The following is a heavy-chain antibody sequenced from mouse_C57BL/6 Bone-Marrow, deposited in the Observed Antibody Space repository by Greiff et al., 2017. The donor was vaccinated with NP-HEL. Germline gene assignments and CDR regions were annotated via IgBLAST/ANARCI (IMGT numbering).Heavy chain of an antibody. Sequence: QVQLKQPGAELVMPGASVKLSCKASGYTFTSYWMHWVKQRPGQGLEWIGEIDPSDSYTNYNQKFKGKSTLTVDKSSSTAYMQLSSLTSEDSAVYYCARGDGSSYNYWGQGTTLTVSS. D-gene: IGHD1-1*01. V-gene: IGHV1-69*01. CDR2: IDPSDSYT. CDR1: GYTFTSYW. CDR3: ARGDGSSYNY. J-gene: IGHJ2*01.